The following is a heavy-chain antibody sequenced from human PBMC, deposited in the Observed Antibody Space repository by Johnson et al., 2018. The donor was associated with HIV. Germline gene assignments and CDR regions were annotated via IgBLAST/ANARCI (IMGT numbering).Heavy chain of an antibody. CDR2: IKQDGSEK. V-gene: IGHV3-7*05. Sequence: EQLVESGGGVVQPGGSLRLSCAASGFTFSTYWMSWVRQAPGKGLEWVANIKQDGSEKYYVDSVKGRFTISRDNAKNSLYLQMNNLRAEDTAVYYCTRWGGAFDIWGQGTMVTVSS. CDR1: GFTFSTYW. D-gene: IGHD3-10*01. J-gene: IGHJ3*02. CDR3: TRWGGAFDI.